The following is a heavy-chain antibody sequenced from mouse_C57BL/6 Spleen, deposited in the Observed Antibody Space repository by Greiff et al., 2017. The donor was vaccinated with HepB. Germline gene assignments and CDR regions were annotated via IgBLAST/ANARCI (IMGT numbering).Heavy chain of an antibody. CDR1: GFTFSSYG. CDR3: ARHPVVATDYAMDY. Sequence: EVHLVESGGDLVKPGGSLKLSCAASGFTFSSYGMSWVRQTPDKRLEWVATISSGGSYTYYPDSVKGRFTISRDNAKNTLYLQMSSLKSEDTAMYYCARHPVVATDYAMDYWGQGTSVTVSS. J-gene: IGHJ4*01. V-gene: IGHV5-6*01. D-gene: IGHD1-1*01. CDR2: ISSGGSYT.